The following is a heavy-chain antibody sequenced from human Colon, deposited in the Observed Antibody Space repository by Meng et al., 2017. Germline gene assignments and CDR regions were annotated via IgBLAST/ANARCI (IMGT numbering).Heavy chain of an antibody. CDR1: GFNFRELG. CDR2: VTYDGTKQ. CDR3: AKEWSSSYAYYDA. Sequence: VTLVQSGGGVVQPVTSLRLSCSASGFNFRELGLHWVRQAPGKGLEWVAAVTYDGTKQYYADSMKGRFIISRDNSDNTLYLQMGSLKPDDTAIYYCAKEWSSSYAYYDAWGQGTLVTVSS. V-gene: IGHV3-30*04. J-gene: IGHJ5*01. D-gene: IGHD2-21*01.